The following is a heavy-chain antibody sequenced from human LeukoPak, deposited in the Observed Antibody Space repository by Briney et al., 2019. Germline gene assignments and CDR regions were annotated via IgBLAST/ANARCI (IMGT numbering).Heavy chain of an antibody. J-gene: IGHJ4*02. V-gene: IGHV3-21*01. D-gene: IGHD3-22*01. CDR3: ARFDPSYYYDSSGPYYFDY. Sequence: GGSLRLSCAASGFTFSSYSMNWVRQAPGKGLEWVSSISSSSSYIYYADSVKGRFTISRDNAKNSLYLQMNSLRAEDTAAYYCARFDPSYYYDSSGPYYFDYWGQGTLVTVSS. CDR1: GFTFSSYS. CDR2: ISSSSSYI.